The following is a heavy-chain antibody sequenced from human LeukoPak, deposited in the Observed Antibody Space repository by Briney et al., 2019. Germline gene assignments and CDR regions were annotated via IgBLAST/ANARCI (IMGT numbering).Heavy chain of an antibody. CDR1: GGSISSGGYY. D-gene: IGHD6-13*01. CDR3: AGDPIIAAAGINYYYGMDV. Sequence: SQTLSLTCTVSGGSISSGGYYWSWIRQHPGKGLEWIGYIYYSGSTYYNPSLKSRVTISVDTSKNQFSLKLSSVTAADTAVYYCAGDPIIAAAGINYYYGMDVWGQGTTVTVSS. CDR2: IYYSGST. J-gene: IGHJ6*02. V-gene: IGHV4-31*03.